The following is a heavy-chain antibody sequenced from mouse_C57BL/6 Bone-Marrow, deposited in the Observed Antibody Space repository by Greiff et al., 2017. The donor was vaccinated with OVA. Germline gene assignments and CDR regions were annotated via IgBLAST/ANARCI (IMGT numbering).Heavy chain of an antibody. J-gene: IGHJ4*01. CDR2: IDPANDNT. CDR1: GFNIKNTY. D-gene: IGHD1-1*01. CDR3: ARGNVGSSFYAMDY. V-gene: IGHV14-3*01. Sequence: EVKVVESVAELVRPGASVKLSCTASGFNIKNTYMHWVKQRPEQGLEWIGRIDPANDNTKYAPKFQGKATMTADTSYNTAYLQLSSLSSEDTAVYCCARGNVGSSFYAMDYWGQGTSVTVSS.